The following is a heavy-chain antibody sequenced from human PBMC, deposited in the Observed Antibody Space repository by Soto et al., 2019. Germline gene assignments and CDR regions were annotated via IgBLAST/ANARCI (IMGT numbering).Heavy chain of an antibody. CDR1: GYTFTSYD. V-gene: IGHV1-8*01. D-gene: IGHD3-16*02. J-gene: IGHJ5*02. CDR2: MNPNSGNT. CDR3: ARSSGGVFGIIIEGSNWLAP. Sequence: ASVKVSCKASGYTFTSYDINWVRQATGQGLEWMGWMNPNSGNTGSAQKFQGRVTMTRNTSISTAYMELNSLRAEDTAVYYCARSSGGVFGIIIEGSNWLAPWGQGSLVTSPQ.